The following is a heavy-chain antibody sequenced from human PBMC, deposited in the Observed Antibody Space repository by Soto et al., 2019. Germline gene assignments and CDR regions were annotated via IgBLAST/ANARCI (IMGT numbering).Heavy chain of an antibody. J-gene: IGHJ4*02. Sequence: QVQLVESGGGVVQPGRSLRLSCAASGFTFSNYGMHWVRQAPGKWLEWVAVIWYDGSNKYHADSVKGRFTISRDNSKDTLYLQMKSLRAEDTAVYYWGREVSVGVPSGGPLDYWGQGTLVTVSS. CDR3: GREVSVGVPSGGPLDY. D-gene: IGHD1-26*01. CDR1: GFTFSNYG. V-gene: IGHV3-33*01. CDR2: IWYDGSNK.